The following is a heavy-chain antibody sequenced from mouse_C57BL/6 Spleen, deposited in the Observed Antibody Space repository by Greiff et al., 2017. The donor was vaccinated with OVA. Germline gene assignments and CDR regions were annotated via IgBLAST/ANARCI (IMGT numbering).Heavy chain of an antibody. CDR3: ALGPLYYGAWFAY. J-gene: IGHJ3*01. V-gene: IGHV1-69*01. Sequence: VKLQQPGAELVMPGASVKLSCKASGYTFTSYWMHWVKQRPGQGLEWIGEIDPSDSYTNYNQKFKGKSTLTVDKSSSTAYMQLSSLTSEDSAVYYCALGPLYYGAWFAYWGQGTLVTVSA. D-gene: IGHD2-1*01. CDR2: IDPSDSYT. CDR1: GYTFTSYW.